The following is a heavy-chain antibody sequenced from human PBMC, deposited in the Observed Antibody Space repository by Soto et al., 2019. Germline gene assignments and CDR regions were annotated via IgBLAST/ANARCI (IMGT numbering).Heavy chain of an antibody. D-gene: IGHD6-13*01. CDR3: AKDSSRRWYSAGY. CDR2: ISYDGSNK. CDR1: GFTFSSSG. V-gene: IGHV3-30*18. Sequence: GGSLRLSCAASGFTFSSSGMHWVRQAPGKGLEWVAVISYDGSNKYYADSVKGRLTISRDNSKNTLYLQMNSLRAEDTAVYYCAKDSSRRWYSAGYWGQGTLVTSPQ. J-gene: IGHJ4*02.